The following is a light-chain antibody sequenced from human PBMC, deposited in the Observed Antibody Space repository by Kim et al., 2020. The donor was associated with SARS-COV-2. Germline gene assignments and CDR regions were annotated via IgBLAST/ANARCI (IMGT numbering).Light chain of an antibody. CDR3: QQYGDWPYV. J-gene: IGKJ2*01. CDR2: GAS. Sequence: SVSPGERATPSCRTSQNIGINLAWYQQKPGQAPRLLIYGASTRATGISDRFSGSGSGTDFTLTISSLQSEDLAVYYCQQYGDWPYVFGQGTKLEI. V-gene: IGKV3-15*01. CDR1: QNIGIN.